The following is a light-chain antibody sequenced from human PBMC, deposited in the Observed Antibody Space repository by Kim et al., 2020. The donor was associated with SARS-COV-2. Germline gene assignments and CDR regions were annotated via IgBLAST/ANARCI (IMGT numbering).Light chain of an antibody. CDR2: GAS. V-gene: IGKV3-15*01. CDR3: QQYNDWSLIS. Sequence: IVMTQSPATLSVSPGERVTLSCRASQSVRNNLAWYQQRPGQAPRLLLYGASTRATDIPARFSGSGSWTEFTLTIRSLQSEDLAVYYCQQYNDWSLISFGGGTKVDIK. CDR1: QSVRNN. J-gene: IGKJ4*01.